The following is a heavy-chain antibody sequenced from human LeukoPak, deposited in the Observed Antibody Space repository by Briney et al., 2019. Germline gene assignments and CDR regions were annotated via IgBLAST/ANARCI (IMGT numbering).Heavy chain of an antibody. J-gene: IGHJ4*02. V-gene: IGHV4-59*01. CDR2: IYYTGST. CDR3: ARDIGGLLPQL. CDR1: GGSINNYY. D-gene: IGHD2-21*02. Sequence: SETLSLTCTVSGGSINNYYWSWVRQPPGAGLEWLAYIYYTGSTNYNPSLKSRVTISVDTSKNQFSLKLSSVTAADTAVYYCARDIGGLLPQLWGQGTLVTVPS.